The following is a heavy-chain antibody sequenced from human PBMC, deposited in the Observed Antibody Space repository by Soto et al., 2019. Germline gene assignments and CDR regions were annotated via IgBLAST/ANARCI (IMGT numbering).Heavy chain of an antibody. J-gene: IGHJ4*02. CDR2: IDPSGNGT. D-gene: IGHD3-22*01. Sequence: EASVKVSCKASGHTLINYYMHWVRQAPGQGLDWLGKIDPSGNGTSYAERFQGRITLTSDTSTKTVYVELSSLRSEDTAIYYCAINYYDSSGYLYWGQGTLVTVSS. CDR3: AINYYDSSGYLY. CDR1: GHTLINYY. V-gene: IGHV1-46*01.